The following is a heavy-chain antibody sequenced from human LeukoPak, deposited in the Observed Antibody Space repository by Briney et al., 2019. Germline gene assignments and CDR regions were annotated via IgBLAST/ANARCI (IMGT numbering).Heavy chain of an antibody. CDR3: AKALVGALVYFDY. Sequence: SGGSLRLSCAASGFTFSSYAMHWVRQAPGKELEWVAVISYDGSNKYYADSVKGRFTISRDNSKNTLYLQMNSLRAEDTAVYYCAKALVGALVYFDYWGQGTLVTVSS. CDR2: ISYDGSNK. J-gene: IGHJ4*02. CDR1: GFTFSSYA. V-gene: IGHV3-30-3*01. D-gene: IGHD1-26*01.